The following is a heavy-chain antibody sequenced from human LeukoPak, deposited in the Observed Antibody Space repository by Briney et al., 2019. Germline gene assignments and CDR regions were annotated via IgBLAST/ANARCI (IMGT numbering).Heavy chain of an antibody. Sequence: GGSLRLSCAASGFTFRNFYMHWVRQAPGKGLMWVSRINSDGSTTGYADSVEGRFTSSRDNAKDTLYLQMNSLRDEDTAVYYCARSRDAYNFWFDYWGQGTPVTVSS. J-gene: IGHJ4*02. CDR3: ARSRDAYNFWFDY. V-gene: IGHV3-74*01. CDR1: GFTFRNFY. CDR2: INSDGSTT. D-gene: IGHD5-24*01.